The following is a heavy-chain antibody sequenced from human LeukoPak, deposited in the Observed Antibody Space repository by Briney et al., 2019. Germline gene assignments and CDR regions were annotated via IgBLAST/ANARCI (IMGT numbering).Heavy chain of an antibody. D-gene: IGHD3-10*01. J-gene: IGHJ4*02. V-gene: IGHV3-15*01. CDR3: TTEYESYYGSGSYFYFDY. CDR1: RLTFSNAW. Sequence: GGSLRLSCAASRLTFSNAWMSWVRQAPGKGLEWVGRIKSKTDGGTTDYAAPVKGRFTISRDDSKNTLYLQMNSLKTEDTAVYYCTTEYESYYGSGSYFYFDYWGQGTLVTVSS. CDR2: IKSKTDGGTT.